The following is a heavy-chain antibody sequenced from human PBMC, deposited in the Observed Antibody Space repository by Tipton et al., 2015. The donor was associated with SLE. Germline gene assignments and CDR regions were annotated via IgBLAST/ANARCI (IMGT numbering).Heavy chain of an antibody. V-gene: IGHV3-7*01. CDR3: AGTHSGWYFFDY. Sequence: SLRLSCAASGFTFDDYAMHWVRQAPGKGLEWVANIKQDGSEKYYVDSVKGRFTISRDNAKNSLYLQMNSLRAEDTAVYYCAGTHSGWYFFDYWGQGTLVTVSS. J-gene: IGHJ4*02. CDR1: GFTFDDYA. CDR2: IKQDGSEK. D-gene: IGHD6-19*01.